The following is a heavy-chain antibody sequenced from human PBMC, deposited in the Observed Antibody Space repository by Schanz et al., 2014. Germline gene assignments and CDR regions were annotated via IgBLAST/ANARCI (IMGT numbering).Heavy chain of an antibody. D-gene: IGHD3-3*01. CDR1: GYTFTSYY. Sequence: QVQLVQSGGEVKKPGASVKVSCKASGYTFTSYYMHWVRQAPGQGLEWMGIINPSGGSTSYAQKFQGRVTMTADKSTSTVYMEVSGLRSEDTAVYYCAKVDRTRYYAMDVWGRGTTVTVSS. V-gene: IGHV1-46*01. J-gene: IGHJ6*02. CDR2: INPSGGST. CDR3: AKVDRTRYYAMDV.